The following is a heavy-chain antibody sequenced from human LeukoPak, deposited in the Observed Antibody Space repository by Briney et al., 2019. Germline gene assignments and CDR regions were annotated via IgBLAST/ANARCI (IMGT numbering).Heavy chain of an antibody. CDR2: IVPVFETI. J-gene: IGHJ4*02. V-gene: IGHV1-69*13. CDR1: TDTFNNYG. Sequence: VASVTVSCKASTDTFNNYGIVWVRQAPGQGLEWMGGIVPVFETIDYAQKFQGRVTLSADDSTTTAYMELNSLRSEDTAVYYCARSWAVQNTFYYFDDWGQGTLVTVSS. CDR3: ARSWAVQNTFYYFDD. D-gene: IGHD4/OR15-4a*01.